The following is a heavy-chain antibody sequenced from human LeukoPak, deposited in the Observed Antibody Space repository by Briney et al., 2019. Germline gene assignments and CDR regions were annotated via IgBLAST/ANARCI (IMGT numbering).Heavy chain of an antibody. CDR1: ALTFSSYA. D-gene: IGHD6-19*01. CDR3: ARQQLLAIDS. Sequence: GGSLRLSCAASALTFSSYAMSWVRQPPGKGLEWVSTISRSGGTLDYADSVTGRFTISRDNSKNTLYLQLDSLRAEDTAVYYCARQQLLAIDSWGQGTLVTVSS. V-gene: IGHV3-23*01. CDR2: ISRSGGTL. J-gene: IGHJ4*02.